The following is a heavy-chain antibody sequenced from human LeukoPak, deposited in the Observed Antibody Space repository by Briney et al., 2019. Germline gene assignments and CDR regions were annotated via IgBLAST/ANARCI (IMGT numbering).Heavy chain of an antibody. CDR1: GFTFSSYG. CDR3: AKDGGIGYYYYYYMDV. CDR2: IRYDGSNK. D-gene: IGHD3-3*01. J-gene: IGHJ6*03. Sequence: GRSLRLSCAASGFTFSSYGMHWVRQAPGKGLEWVAFIRYDGSNKYYADSVKGRFTISRDNSKNTLYLQMNSLRAEDTAVYYCAKDGGIGYYYYYYMDVWGKGTTVTVSS. V-gene: IGHV3-30*02.